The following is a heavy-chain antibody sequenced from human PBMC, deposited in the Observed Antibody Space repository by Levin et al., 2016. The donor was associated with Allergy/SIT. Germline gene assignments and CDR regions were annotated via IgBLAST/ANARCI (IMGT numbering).Heavy chain of an antibody. V-gene: IGHV3-21*01. CDR2: ISSSSSYI. D-gene: IGHD3-3*01. Sequence: GESLKISCAASGFTFSSYSMNWVRQAPGKGLEWVSSISSSSSYIYYADSVKGRFTISRDNAKNSLYLQMNSLRAEDTAVYYCARDLLLRPYYDFWSGYYPNGETYYYGMDVWGQGTTVTVSS. CDR3: ARDLLLRPYYDFWSGYYPNGETYYYGMDV. J-gene: IGHJ6*02. CDR1: GFTFSSYS.